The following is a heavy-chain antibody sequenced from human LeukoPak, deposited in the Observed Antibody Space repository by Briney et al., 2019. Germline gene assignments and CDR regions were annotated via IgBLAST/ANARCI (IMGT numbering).Heavy chain of an antibody. CDR3: ARGSGGDGWYGDAFDI. J-gene: IGHJ3*02. V-gene: IGHV3-53*04. CDR2: IYSGGST. CDR1: GFTVSNTY. D-gene: IGHD2-21*01. Sequence: GGSLRLSCAASGFTVSNTYMSWVRQAPGKGLEWVSVIYSGGSTYYADSVKGRFTISRHNSKNTLYLQMNSLRAEDTAVYYCARGSGGDGWYGDAFDIWGQGTMVTVSS.